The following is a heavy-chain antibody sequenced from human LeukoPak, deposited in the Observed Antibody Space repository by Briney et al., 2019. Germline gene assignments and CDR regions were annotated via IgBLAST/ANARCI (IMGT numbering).Heavy chain of an antibody. CDR1: GVTLCSNY. J-gene: IGHJ4*02. D-gene: IGHD3-9*01. V-gene: IGHV3-66*04. Sequence: VRSPSPSRAVSGVTLCSNYMSRVRQAPGKGVEWGSVIYSGGSPYHAASVKDRFTITRDNSKNTLYLQMNSLRAEDTAVYYCARLPSHYDILAGLGHLDYSGQGTLVTVSS. CDR2: IYSGGSP. CDR3: ARLPSHYDILAGLGHLDY.